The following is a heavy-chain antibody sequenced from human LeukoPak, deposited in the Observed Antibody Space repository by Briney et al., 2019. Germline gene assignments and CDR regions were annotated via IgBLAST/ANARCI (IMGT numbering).Heavy chain of an antibody. CDR3: GLWGY. Sequence: PSEPLSLPCTVSGGPISISRYYWRWIRQPPGKGLEWIRSIYYSGSTYYNPSLKSRVTISVDTSKNQFSLKLISVTAADTAVNYCGLWGYWGQGTLVTVSS. J-gene: IGHJ4*02. CDR2: IYYSGST. V-gene: IGHV4-39*07. CDR1: GGPISISRYY. D-gene: IGHD3-10*01.